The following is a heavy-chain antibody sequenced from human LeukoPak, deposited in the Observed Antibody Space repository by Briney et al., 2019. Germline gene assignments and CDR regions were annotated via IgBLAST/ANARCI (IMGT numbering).Heavy chain of an antibody. V-gene: IGHV4-39*01. J-gene: IGHJ4*02. D-gene: IGHD3-9*01. CDR1: GGSISSRSYY. CDR3: ARQFTFYDSMTGYYGTYFDY. CDR2: IYYSGST. Sequence: PSETLSLTCTVSGGSISSRSYYWGWIRQPPGKGLEWTGTIYYSGSTYYNPSLKSRVTISVDTSKNQFSLKLRSVTAADTAVYYCARQFTFYDSMTGYYGTYFDYWGQGILVTVSS.